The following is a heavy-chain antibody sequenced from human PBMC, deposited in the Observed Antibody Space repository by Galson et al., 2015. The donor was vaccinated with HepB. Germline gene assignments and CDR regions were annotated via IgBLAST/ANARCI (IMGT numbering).Heavy chain of an antibody. J-gene: IGHJ4*02. CDR3: VIKYFDTGDYFDF. CDR1: GGTFSNYI. Sequence: SVKVSCKASGGTFSNYIISWVRQAPGQGLEWVGKIIPLFGVSNYAQDFQDRVTITADKSTNITDMEMHSLTSEDTAVYFCVIKYFDTGDYFDFWGQGTLVTVSS. CDR2: IIPLFGVS. V-gene: IGHV1-69*02. D-gene: IGHD2-8*02.